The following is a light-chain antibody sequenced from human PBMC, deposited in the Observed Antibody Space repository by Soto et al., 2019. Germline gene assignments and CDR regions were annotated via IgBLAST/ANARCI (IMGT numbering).Light chain of an antibody. CDR2: DVS. CDR3: SSYTSSSTLDV. CDR1: SSDVGGYNY. Sequence: QSVLTQPASVSGSPGQSITISCTGTSSDVGGYNYVSWYQQHPGKAPKLMIYDVSNRPSGVSNRLSGSKSGNTASLTISGLQAEGEGDYYCSSYTSSSTLDVFGTGTKLPVL. V-gene: IGLV2-14*03. J-gene: IGLJ1*01.